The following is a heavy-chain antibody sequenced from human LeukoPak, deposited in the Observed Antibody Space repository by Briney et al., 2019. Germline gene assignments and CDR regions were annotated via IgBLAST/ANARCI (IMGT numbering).Heavy chain of an antibody. J-gene: IGHJ4*02. CDR1: GFTFSSYA. V-gene: IGHV3-7*03. D-gene: IGHD3-22*01. Sequence: SGGSLRLSCAASGFTFSSYAMSWVRQAPGKGLEWVANIKQDGSERYYADSVKGRFTISRDNAKNSLYLQMNSLRAEDTAVYYCAKDQGTMIVVVIHTYWGQGTLVTVSS. CDR2: IKQDGSER. CDR3: AKDQGTMIVVVIHTY.